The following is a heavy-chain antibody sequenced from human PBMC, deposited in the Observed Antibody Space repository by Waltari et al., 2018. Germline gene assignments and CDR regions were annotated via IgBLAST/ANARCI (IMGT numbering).Heavy chain of an antibody. D-gene: IGHD2-15*01. CDR1: GGSFSGYY. Sequence: QVQLQQWGAGLLKPSETLSLTCAVYGGSFSGYYWSWIRQPPGKGLEWIGEINHSGSTNSNPSLKSRVTISVDTSKNQFSLKLSSVTAEDTALYYCAKDLLPTGVFDYWGQGALVTVSS. J-gene: IGHJ4*02. V-gene: IGHV4-34*01. CDR2: INHSGST. CDR3: AKDLLPTGVFDY.